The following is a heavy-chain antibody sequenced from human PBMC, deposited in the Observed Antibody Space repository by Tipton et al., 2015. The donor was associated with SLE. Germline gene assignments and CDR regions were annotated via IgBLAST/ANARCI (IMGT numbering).Heavy chain of an antibody. Sequence: TLSLTCTVSGGSLTNYYWSWIRQSAGEGLEWIGRVHSSGRTHYSPSLSSRVTVSVDPSKKQLSLTLMSVTAADTAVYFCARIIAGPGDAFDVWGQGTVVTVSS. CDR1: GGSLTNYY. CDR2: VHSSGRT. V-gene: IGHV4-4*07. CDR3: ARIIAGPGDAFDV. J-gene: IGHJ3*01.